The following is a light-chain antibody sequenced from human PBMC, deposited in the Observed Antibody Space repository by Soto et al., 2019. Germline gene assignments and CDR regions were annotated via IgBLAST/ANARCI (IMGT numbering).Light chain of an antibody. CDR2: GAS. V-gene: IGKV3-20*01. Sequence: EIVLTQSPGTLSLSPGERATLSCRASQSVTSNYLAWYQQTPGQAPRLLFFGASIRATGIPDSFSGSGSGTDFTLTSSRLEPEDSAVYDCQQYGSSPTTFGQGTKVEIK. CDR1: QSVTSNY. CDR3: QQYGSSPTT. J-gene: IGKJ1*01.